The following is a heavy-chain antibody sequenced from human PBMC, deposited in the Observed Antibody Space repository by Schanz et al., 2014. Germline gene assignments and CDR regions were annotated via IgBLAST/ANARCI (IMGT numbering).Heavy chain of an antibody. CDR3: ARDGEAAADCDY. Sequence: QVQLVQSGAEVKKPGASVKVSCKASGYTFTSYYMHWVRQAPGQGLEWMGIINPSGGSSSYAQKFQGRVTMTRDTSTSTVYMELSSLRSEDTAVYYCARDGEAAADCDYWGQGTLVTVSS. CDR2: INPSGGSS. CDR1: GYTFTSYY. V-gene: IGHV1-46*03. D-gene: IGHD6-13*01. J-gene: IGHJ4*02.